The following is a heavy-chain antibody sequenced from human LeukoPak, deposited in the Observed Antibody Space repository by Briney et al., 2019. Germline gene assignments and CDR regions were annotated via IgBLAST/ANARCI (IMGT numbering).Heavy chain of an antibody. CDR1: GFTVSSNY. CDR2: IYSGGST. J-gene: IGHJ5*02. D-gene: IGHD3-10*01. Sequence: PGGSLRLSCAASGFTVSSNYMSWVRQAPGKGLEWVSVIYSGGSTYYADSVKGRFTISRDNSKNTLYLQMNGLRAEDTAVYYCARDGRGENWFEPWGQGTLVTVSS. CDR3: ARDGRGENWFEP. V-gene: IGHV3-53*01.